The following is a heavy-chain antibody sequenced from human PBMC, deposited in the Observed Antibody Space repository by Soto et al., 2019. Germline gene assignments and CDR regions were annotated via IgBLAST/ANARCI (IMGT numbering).Heavy chain of an antibody. J-gene: IGHJ5*02. CDR2: IFYSGST. CDR3: ARQPTTGDTDLWFAP. Sequence: QLQLLESGPGLVKASETLSLTCSVSGVSISTSRSYWAWIRQPPGKGLEWLANIFYSGSTFYNPSRASRVSVSVDTSKNECSLKLRSVTAADTAVYYCARQPTTGDTDLWFAPWGQGTLVTVSS. V-gene: IGHV4-39*01. D-gene: IGHD2-21*01. CDR1: GVSISTSRSY.